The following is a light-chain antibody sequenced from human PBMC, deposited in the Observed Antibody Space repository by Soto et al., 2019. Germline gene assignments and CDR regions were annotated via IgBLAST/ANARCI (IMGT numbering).Light chain of an antibody. CDR2: DVS. CDR3: SSYTTSNTRQIV. Sequence: QSVETQPASVSGSPGQAITISCTGTSSDGGGYNYVSWYQQYPGKAPKFMIYDVSNRPSGVSNRFSGSKSGNTASLTISGLQAEDEADYYCSSYTTSNTRQIVFGTGTKVTVL. CDR1: SSDGGGYNY. V-gene: IGLV2-14*01. J-gene: IGLJ1*01.